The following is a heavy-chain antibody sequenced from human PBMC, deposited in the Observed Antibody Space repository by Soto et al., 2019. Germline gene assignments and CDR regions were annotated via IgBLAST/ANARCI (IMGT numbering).Heavy chain of an antibody. CDR1: GGTFSSYA. D-gene: IGHD6-6*01. J-gene: IGHJ6*02. CDR2: IIPIFGTA. V-gene: IGHV1-69*13. Sequence: VASVKVSCKASGGTFSSYAISWVRQAPGQGLEWMGGIIPIFGTANYAQKFQGRVTITADESTSTAYMELSSLRSEDTAVYYCARDSSSPVINYYCYGMDVWGQGTTVTVSS. CDR3: ARDSSSPVINYYCYGMDV.